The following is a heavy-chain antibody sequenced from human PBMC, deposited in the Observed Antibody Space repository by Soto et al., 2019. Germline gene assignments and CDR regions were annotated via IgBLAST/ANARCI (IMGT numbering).Heavy chain of an antibody. V-gene: IGHV3-48*01. Sequence: GGSLRLSCAAPGFTFSSYSMNWVRQAPGKGLEWVSYISSSSSTIYYADSVKGRFTISRDNAKNSLYLQMNSLRAEDTAVYYCARDVYSSSWERRPHFDYWCQGTLVTVSS. CDR2: ISSSSSTI. J-gene: IGHJ4*02. CDR1: GFTFSSYS. D-gene: IGHD6-13*01. CDR3: ARDVYSSSWERRPHFDY.